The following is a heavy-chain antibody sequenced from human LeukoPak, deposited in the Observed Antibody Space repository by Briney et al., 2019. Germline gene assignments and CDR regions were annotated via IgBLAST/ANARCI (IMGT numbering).Heavy chain of an antibody. CDR3: ARDLHRSPYSGYVGC. CDR2: ISDGGRAA. J-gene: IGHJ4*02. CDR1: GYIFSPYW. Sequence: GGSLILSCAASGYIFSPYWMSWVRQTPGKGLEWVASISDGGRAAYYGDSVRGRFTISRDDARKSLYLQMNSLRVEDTAVYYCARDLHRSPYSGYVGCWGQGTLVTVSS. D-gene: IGHD5-12*01. V-gene: IGHV3-7*01.